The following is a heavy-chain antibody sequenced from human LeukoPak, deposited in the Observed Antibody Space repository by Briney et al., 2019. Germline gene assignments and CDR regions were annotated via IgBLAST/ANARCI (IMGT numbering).Heavy chain of an antibody. CDR2: IWHDGSHK. V-gene: IGHV3-33*06. J-gene: IGHJ4*02. Sequence: QAGGSLRLSCAASGFAFNTYAMHWVRQAPGQGLEWVALIWHDGSHKFYSNSVRGQFTISRDNSKNTLYLQMNSLRAEDTAVYYCAKDRKVDGSGSYDYWGQGTLVTVSS. D-gene: IGHD3-10*01. CDR3: AKDRKVDGSGSYDY. CDR1: GFAFNTYA.